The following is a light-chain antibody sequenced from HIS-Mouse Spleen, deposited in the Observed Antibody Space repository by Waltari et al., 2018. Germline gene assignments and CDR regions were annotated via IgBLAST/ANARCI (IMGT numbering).Light chain of an antibody. J-gene: IGLJ2*01. CDR1: SSDVGGYNY. CDR3: SSYAGSNNFVV. CDR2: EVS. V-gene: IGLV2-8*01. Sequence: QSALTQPPSASGSPGQSVTISCTGTSSDVGGYNYVSWYQQHPGKAPKLMIYEVSKRPYGVPDRFSGSKAGNTASLTVSGLQAEDEADYYCSSYAGSNNFVVFGGGTKLTVL.